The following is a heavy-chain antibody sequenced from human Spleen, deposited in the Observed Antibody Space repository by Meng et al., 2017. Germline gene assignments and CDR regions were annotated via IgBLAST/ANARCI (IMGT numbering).Heavy chain of an antibody. CDR3: ARAHTGWYFDL. V-gene: IGHV4-31*03. D-gene: IGHD2-8*02. J-gene: IGHJ2*01. CDR2: IYYSGST. Sequence: PAQGPTRVKPSQAPSLRCRVSGGSISCGGYYWRWSRQQPGKCLGWIGYIYYSGSTYYNPSLKSRVTISVDTSKNQFSLKLSSVTAADTAVYYCARAHTGWYFDLWGRGTLVTVSS. CDR1: GGSISCGGYY.